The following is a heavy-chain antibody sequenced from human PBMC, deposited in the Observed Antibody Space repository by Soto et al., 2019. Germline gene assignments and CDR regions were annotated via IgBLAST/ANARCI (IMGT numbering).Heavy chain of an antibody. J-gene: IGHJ4*02. CDR3: ARVLSGWYD. V-gene: IGHV3-48*01. D-gene: IGHD6-19*01. CDR2: ISSSSSTI. Sequence: EVQLVESGGGLVQPGGSLRLSCAASGFTFSSYSMNWVRQAPGKGLEWVSYISSSSSTIYYADSEKGRLTISRDNAKNSLYLQMNSLRAEDTAVYYCARVLSGWYDWGQGTLVTVSS. CDR1: GFTFSSYS.